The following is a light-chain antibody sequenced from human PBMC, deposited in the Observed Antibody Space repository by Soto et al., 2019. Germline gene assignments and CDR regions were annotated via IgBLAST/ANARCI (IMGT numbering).Light chain of an antibody. V-gene: IGLV2-11*01. CDR2: DVT. CDR3: YSYAGSSLWV. CDR1: SSDVGGSNY. Sequence: QSALTQPRSVSGSPGQAVTISCTGTSSDVGGSNYVSWYQQHPGKAPKLVIYDVTRRPSGVPDRFSGSKSGNTASLTISGLQAEDEADYYCYSYAGSSLWVFGGGTKLTVL. J-gene: IGLJ3*02.